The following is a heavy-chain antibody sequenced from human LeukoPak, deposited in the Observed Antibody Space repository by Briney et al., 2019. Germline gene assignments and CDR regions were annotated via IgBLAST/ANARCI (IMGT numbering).Heavy chain of an antibody. V-gene: IGHV4-59*08. CDR3: ARTISGGYFDY. CDR2: IYYSGST. Sequence: SETLSLTCTVSGGSISSYYWSWIRQPPGKGLEWIGYIYYSGSTNYNPSPKSRVTISVDTSKNQFSLKLSSVTAADTAVYYCARTISGGYFDYWGQGTLVTVSS. D-gene: IGHD1-14*01. J-gene: IGHJ4*02. CDR1: GGSISSYY.